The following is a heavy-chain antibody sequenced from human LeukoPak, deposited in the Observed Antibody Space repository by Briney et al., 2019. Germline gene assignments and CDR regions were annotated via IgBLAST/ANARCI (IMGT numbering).Heavy chain of an antibody. CDR1: GFTFSRHL. D-gene: IGHD5-18*01. CDR2: INNDGSSA. CDR3: TSDTVDTALGIDY. J-gene: IGHJ4*02. Sequence: GGSLRLSRAASGFTFSRHLMHWVRQAPGKGLVWVSRINNDGSSAYYADSVKGRFTISRDNAKSTLYLQMNSLRAEDTGVYYCTSDTVDTALGIDYWGQGTLVTVSS. V-gene: IGHV3-74*01.